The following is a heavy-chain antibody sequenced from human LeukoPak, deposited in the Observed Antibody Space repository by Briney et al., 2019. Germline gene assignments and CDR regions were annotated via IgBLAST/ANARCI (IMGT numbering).Heavy chain of an antibody. CDR2: IYSGGST. V-gene: IGHV3-66*01. CDR1: GFTVSSNY. CDR3: ARGVRGYYYDSSGEYYFDY. Sequence: GGSLRLSCVASGFTVSSNYMSWVRQAPGKGLEWVSVIYSGGSTYYADSVKGRFTISRDNSKNTLDLQMNSLRAEDTAVYYCARGVRGYYYDSSGEYYFDYWGQGTLVTVSS. J-gene: IGHJ4*02. D-gene: IGHD3-22*01.